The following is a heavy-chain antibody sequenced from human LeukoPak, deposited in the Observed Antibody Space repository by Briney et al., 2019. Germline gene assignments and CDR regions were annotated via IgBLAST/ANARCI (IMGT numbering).Heavy chain of an antibody. CDR3: AREVRGVVVPAAMANYFDY. CDR2: FIPIFGTA. V-gene: IGHV1-69*13. J-gene: IGHJ4*02. CDR1: GYSFTSYY. Sequence: ASVKVSCKASGYSFTSYYMHWVRQAPGQGLEWMGGFIPIFGTANYAQKFQGRVTITADESTSTAYMELSSLRSEDTAVYYCAREVRGVVVPAAMANYFDYWGQGTLVTVSS. D-gene: IGHD2-2*01.